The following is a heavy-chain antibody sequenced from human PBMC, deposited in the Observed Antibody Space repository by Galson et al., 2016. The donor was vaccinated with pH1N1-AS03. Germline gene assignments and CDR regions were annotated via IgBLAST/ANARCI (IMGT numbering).Heavy chain of an antibody. J-gene: IGHJ4*02. D-gene: IGHD6-13*01. CDR3: AKVMHGYGSSWSNFFDH. Sequence: SLRLSCAASGFTFNCAMSWVRQAPGRGLEWVSAISGSGDNTFYEDSVRGRFTISRDNSENTLYLQMNNLRAEDTAVYYCAKVMHGYGSSWSNFFDHWGQGTRVTVSS. CDR1: GFTFNCA. V-gene: IGHV3-23*01. CDR2: ISGSGDNT.